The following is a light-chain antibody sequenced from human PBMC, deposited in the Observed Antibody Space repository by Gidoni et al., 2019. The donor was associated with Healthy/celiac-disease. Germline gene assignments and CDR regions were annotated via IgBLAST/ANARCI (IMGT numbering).Light chain of an antibody. V-gene: IGLV2-14*01. CDR3: SSYTSSSTLSWV. CDR1: SSDVGGYNY. Sequence: QSALTQPASVSGSPGQSITISCTGTSSDVGGYNYVSWYQQHPGKAPKLMIYYVSNRPSGVSNRFSGSKSGNTSSLTISGLQAEDEAAYYCSSYTSSSTLSWVFGGGTKLTVL. J-gene: IGLJ3*02. CDR2: YVS.